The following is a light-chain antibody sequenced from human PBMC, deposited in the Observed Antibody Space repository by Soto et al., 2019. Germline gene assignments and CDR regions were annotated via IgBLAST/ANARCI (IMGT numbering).Light chain of an antibody. CDR3: QQYSTYWT. Sequence: DIQMTQSPSTLSASAGDRVTITCRASQSISSWLAWYQQKPGKAPNLLIYKASSLDSGVPSRFSGSGSGTEFTLTISSLQPDDVATYYCQQYSTYWTFGQGTKVEIK. V-gene: IGKV1-5*03. CDR1: QSISSW. J-gene: IGKJ1*01. CDR2: KAS.